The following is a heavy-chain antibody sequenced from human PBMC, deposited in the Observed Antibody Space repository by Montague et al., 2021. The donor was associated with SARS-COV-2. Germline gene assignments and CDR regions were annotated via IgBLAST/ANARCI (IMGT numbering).Heavy chain of an antibody. CDR2: IFEDGDT. CDR1: GVAISYGD. Sequence: SETLSLTCTVSGVAISYGDCRWIRQPPGKGLERIVTIFEDGDTDXNPSLKSRVTVSEDTSQNQFSLRLSSVAAADTALYYCARYYERSWDVWGQGTTVTVSS. D-gene: IGHD3-16*01. J-gene: IGHJ6*02. V-gene: IGHV4-4*09. CDR3: ARYYERSWDV.